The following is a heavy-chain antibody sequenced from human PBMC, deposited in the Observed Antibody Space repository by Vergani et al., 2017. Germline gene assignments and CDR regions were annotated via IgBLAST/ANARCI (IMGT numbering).Heavy chain of an antibody. Sequence: EVQLVESGGGLVKPGGSLRLSCAASRFTFSSYSMNWVRQAPGKGLEWVSSISSSSSYIYYADSVKGRFTISRDNAKNSLYLQMNSLRAEDTAVYYCARDTLYCSGGSCYPYYFDYWGQGTLVTVSS. CDR3: ARDTLYCSGGSCYPYYFDY. CDR1: RFTFSSYS. CDR2: ISSSSSYI. D-gene: IGHD2-15*01. V-gene: IGHV3-21*01. J-gene: IGHJ4*02.